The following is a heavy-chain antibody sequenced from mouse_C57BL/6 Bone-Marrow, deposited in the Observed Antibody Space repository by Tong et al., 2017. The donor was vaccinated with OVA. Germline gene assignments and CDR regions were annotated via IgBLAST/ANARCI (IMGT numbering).Heavy chain of an antibody. Sequence: VQLQESGAELMKPGASVKISCKATGYTFSSYWIEWVKQRPGHGLEWIGEILPGSGSTNYNEKFKGKATFTADTSSNTAYMQLSRLTSEDSAVYYCARPPPPYYFDYWGQGTTLTVSS. J-gene: IGHJ2*01. CDR3: ARPPPPYYFDY. V-gene: IGHV1-9*01. CDR2: ILPGSGST. CDR1: GYTFSSYW.